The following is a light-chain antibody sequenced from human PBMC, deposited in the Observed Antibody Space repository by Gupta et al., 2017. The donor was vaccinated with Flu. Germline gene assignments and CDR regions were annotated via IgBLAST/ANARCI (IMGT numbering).Light chain of an antibody. CDR1: QSISNF. CDR3: QQRSHWPPFT. Sequence: IVLTQSPVTLSLSPGERVTVFGRASQSISNFLEWYQHKPGQPPRLLIYDASTRATRVTARFSGSRSGTYFTLTNSSREPEDFAVYYSQQRSHWPPFTFGGGTKVEIK. J-gene: IGKJ4*01. V-gene: IGKV3-11*01. CDR2: DAS.